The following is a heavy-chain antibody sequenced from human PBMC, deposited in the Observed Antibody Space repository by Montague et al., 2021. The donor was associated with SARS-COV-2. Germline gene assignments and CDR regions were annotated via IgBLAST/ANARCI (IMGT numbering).Heavy chain of an antibody. CDR2: IYPGDSDT. CDR1: GYRFSDYW. J-gene: IGHJ4*01. CDR3: ARHNLRSDTSSWSQWDY. Sequence: QSGAEVKKPGESLKISCKGSGYRFSDYWIGWVRQMPGKGLEWMGIIYPGDSDTRYSPSFQGQVTISADKSIKTAYLQWSSLKASDTAMYYCARHNLRSDTSSWSQWDYWGHGTLVTVSS. D-gene: IGHD6-13*01. V-gene: IGHV5-51*01.